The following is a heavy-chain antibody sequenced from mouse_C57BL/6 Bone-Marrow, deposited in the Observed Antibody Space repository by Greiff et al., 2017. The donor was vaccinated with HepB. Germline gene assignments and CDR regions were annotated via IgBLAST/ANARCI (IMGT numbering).Heavy chain of an antibody. CDR3: ARRSLLCYWYFDV. J-gene: IGHJ1*03. D-gene: IGHD1-2*01. Sequence: EVQLMESGPGLAKPSQTLSLTCSVTGYSITSAYWNWIRKFPGNKLEYMGYISYSGSTYSNPSLKSRISITRDTSKNQYYLQLNSVTTEDTATDYCARRSLLCYWYFDVWGTGTTVTVAS. V-gene: IGHV3-8*01. CDR1: GYSITSAY. CDR2: ISYSGST.